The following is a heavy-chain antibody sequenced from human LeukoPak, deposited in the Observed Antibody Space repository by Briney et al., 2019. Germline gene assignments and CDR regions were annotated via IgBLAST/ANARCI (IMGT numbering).Heavy chain of an antibody. Sequence: GGSLRLSCAASGFTFRSYGIHWVRQAPGKGLEWVSSISSSSSYIYYADSVKGRFTISRDNAKNSLYLQMNSLRAEDTAVYYCARDLWDCSSTSCHPGNWFDPWGQGTLVTVSS. V-gene: IGHV3-21*01. D-gene: IGHD2-2*01. J-gene: IGHJ5*02. CDR1: GFTFRSYG. CDR3: ARDLWDCSSTSCHPGNWFDP. CDR2: ISSSSSYI.